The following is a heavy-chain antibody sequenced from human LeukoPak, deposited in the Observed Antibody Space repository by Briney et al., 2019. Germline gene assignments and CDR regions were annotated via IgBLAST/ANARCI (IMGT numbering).Heavy chain of an antibody. D-gene: IGHD3-22*01. J-gene: IGHJ4*02. Sequence: SETLSLTCAVYGGSFSGYYWSWIRQPPGKGLEWIGEINHSGSTNYNPSLKSRVTISVDTSKNQFSLNLNSVTAADTAVYYCARGSGYFHYWGQGTLVTVSS. V-gene: IGHV4-34*01. CDR1: GGSFSGYY. CDR3: ARGSGYFHY. CDR2: INHSGST.